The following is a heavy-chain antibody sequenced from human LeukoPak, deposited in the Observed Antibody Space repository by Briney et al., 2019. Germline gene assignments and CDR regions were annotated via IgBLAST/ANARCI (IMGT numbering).Heavy chain of an antibody. D-gene: IGHD5-24*01. V-gene: IGHV1-58*02. Sequence: SVKVSCKASGFTFSTSAIQWVRQARRQRLEWIGWIVVGNGNTNYAQKFQRRVTVTRDMSTSTAYLELSSLSSEDTAVYYCAAEEMATIGLNYWGQGTLVTVSS. CDR2: IVVGNGNT. J-gene: IGHJ4*02. CDR3: AAEEMATIGLNY. CDR1: GFTFSTSA.